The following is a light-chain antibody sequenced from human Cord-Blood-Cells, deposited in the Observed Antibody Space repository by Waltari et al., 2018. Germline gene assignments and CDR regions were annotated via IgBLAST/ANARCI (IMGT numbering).Light chain of an antibody. J-gene: IGLJ3*02. CDR2: DVS. V-gene: IGLV2-14*01. CDR1: SSDVGGYNY. Sequence: QSALTQPASVSGSPGQSITISCTGTSSDVGGYNYVSWYQQRPGKAPKLIIYDVSKRPSGVSNRFSGSKSGNTASLTISGLQAEDEADYYCSSYTSSSTWVFGGGTKLTVL. CDR3: SSYTSSSTWV.